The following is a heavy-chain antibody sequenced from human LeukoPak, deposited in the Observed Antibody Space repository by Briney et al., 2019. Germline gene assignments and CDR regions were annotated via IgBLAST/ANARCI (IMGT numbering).Heavy chain of an antibody. D-gene: IGHD3-9*01. V-gene: IGHV4-59*01. CDR3: ARVNFDWLSADYYGMDV. CDR2: IYYSGRT. Sequence: SETLSLTCTVSGGSISSYYWSWLRQPPGKGLEWIGYIYYSGRTNYNPSLTSRVTISVDTSKNQFSLKLSSVTAADTAVYYCARVNFDWLSADYYGMDVWGKGTTVTVSS. J-gene: IGHJ6*04. CDR1: GGSISSYY.